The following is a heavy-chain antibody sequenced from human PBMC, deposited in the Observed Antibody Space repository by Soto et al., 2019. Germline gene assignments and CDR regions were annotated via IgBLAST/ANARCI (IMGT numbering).Heavy chain of an antibody. V-gene: IGHV6-1*01. J-gene: IGHJ6*02. D-gene: IGHD2-2*01. Sequence: PSQTLSLPCAISGDSVSSNSSAWNLIRQSPSRGLELLGRTYYRSKWYNDYAVSVKSRITINPDTSKTQFSLQLNSVTPEDTAVYYCARGTTYCSSNSCYYYGMDVWGQGTTVTVSS. CDR1: GDSVSSNSSA. CDR3: ARGTTYCSSNSCYYYGMDV. CDR2: TYYRSKWYN.